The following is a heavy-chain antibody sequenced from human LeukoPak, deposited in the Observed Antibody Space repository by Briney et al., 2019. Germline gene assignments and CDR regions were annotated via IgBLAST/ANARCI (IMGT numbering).Heavy chain of an antibody. D-gene: IGHD5-24*01. CDR1: GYTFTSYD. V-gene: IGHV1-8*01. Sequence: ASVKVSCKASGYTFTSYDINWVRQATGQGLEWMGWMNPNSGNTGYAQKFQGRVTMTRNTSISTAYMELSSLRSEDTAVYYCATTRRRDGYNYSPFDYWGQGTLVTVSS. J-gene: IGHJ4*02. CDR2: MNPNSGNT. CDR3: ATTRRRDGYNYSPFDY.